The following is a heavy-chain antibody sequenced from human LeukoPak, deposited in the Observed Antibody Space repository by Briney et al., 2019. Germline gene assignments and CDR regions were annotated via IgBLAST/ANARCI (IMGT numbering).Heavy chain of an antibody. Sequence: GGSLRLSCAASGFTVSSNYMSWVRQAPGKGLEWVSVIYSGGSTYYADSVKGRFTISRDNSKNTLYLQVNSLRAEDTAVYYCARETLYYDYVWGSYRYSSIDYWGQGTLVTVSS. J-gene: IGHJ4*02. CDR1: GFTVSSNY. CDR3: ARETLYYDYVWGSYRYSSIDY. V-gene: IGHV3-66*02. D-gene: IGHD3-16*02. CDR2: IYSGGST.